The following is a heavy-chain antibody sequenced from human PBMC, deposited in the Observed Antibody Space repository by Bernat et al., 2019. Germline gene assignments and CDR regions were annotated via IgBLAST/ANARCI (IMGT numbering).Heavy chain of an antibody. D-gene: IGHD6-13*01. J-gene: IGHJ4*02. V-gene: IGHV2-5*02. CDR2: IYWDDDK. CDR1: GFSFDTSGAG. Sequence: QITLKESGPTLVKPTQTLTLTCTFSGFSFDTSGAGVAWIRQPPGKALEWLALIYWDDDKRYSPFLKSRLTITKDTSKNQVVLTMTNMDPVDTATYYCAHLKQLVPDYWGQGTLVTVSS. CDR3: AHLKQLVPDY.